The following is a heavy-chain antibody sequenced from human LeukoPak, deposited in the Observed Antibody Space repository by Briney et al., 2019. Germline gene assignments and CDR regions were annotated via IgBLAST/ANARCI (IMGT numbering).Heavy chain of an antibody. D-gene: IGHD3-10*01. J-gene: IGHJ3*02. CDR1: GFTFSSYG. CDR3: ATKYGSGSYRALDI. Sequence: GGSLRLSCAASGFTFSSYGMHWVRQAPGKGLEWVAVISYDGSNKYYADSVKGRFTISRDNSKNTLYLQMNSLRAEDTAVYYCATKYGSGSYRALDIWGQGTMVTVSS. V-gene: IGHV3-30*03. CDR2: ISYDGSNK.